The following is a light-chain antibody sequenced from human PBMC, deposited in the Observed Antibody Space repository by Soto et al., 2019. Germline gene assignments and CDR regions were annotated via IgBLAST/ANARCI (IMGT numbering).Light chain of an antibody. CDR2: AAS. CDR3: QQLNSYPWT. Sequence: DIQMTQSPSSLSASVGDRVTITCRASQDIRSDLGWYQQKPGKAPKLLIYAASTLQSGVPSRFSGSGSGTEFTLTISSLQPEDYATYYCQQLNSYPWTFGQGTKVDIK. V-gene: IGKV1-17*01. J-gene: IGKJ1*01. CDR1: QDIRSD.